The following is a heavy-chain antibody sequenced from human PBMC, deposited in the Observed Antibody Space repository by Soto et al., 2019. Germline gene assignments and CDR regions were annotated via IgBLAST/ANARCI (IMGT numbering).Heavy chain of an antibody. V-gene: IGHV3-30-3*01. CDR3: ARVGTMAGGLWGDSWFDP. Sequence: QVQLVESGGGVVQPGGSLRLSCVGTGITLSNYALHWVRQTPGKGLEFVAALSPDGSNKYYADSVKGRFTISRDTSKNTLYLQMNSLRAEDTALYYCARVGTMAGGLWGDSWFDPWGQGSLVAVSS. CDR2: LSPDGSNK. J-gene: IGHJ5*02. CDR1: GITLSNYA. D-gene: IGHD3-16*01.